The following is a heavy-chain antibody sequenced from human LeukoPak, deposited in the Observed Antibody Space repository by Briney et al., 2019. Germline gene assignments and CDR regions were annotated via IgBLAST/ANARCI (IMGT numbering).Heavy chain of an antibody. D-gene: IGHD6-13*01. Sequence: GGSLRLSCAASGITFRSYGMHWVRQAPGKGLEWVAFIWYDGSNKYYADSVKGRFTISRDNSRNTLFLQMNSLRAEDTAVYYCARLSSSWFVFDYWGQGTLVTVSS. CDR1: GITFRSYG. J-gene: IGHJ4*02. CDR3: ARLSSSWFVFDY. CDR2: IWYDGSNK. V-gene: IGHV3-33*01.